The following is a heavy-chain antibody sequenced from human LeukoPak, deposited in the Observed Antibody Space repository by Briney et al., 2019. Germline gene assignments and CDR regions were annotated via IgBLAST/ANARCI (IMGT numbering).Heavy chain of an antibody. Sequence: SGGSLRLSCAASGFTFDDYAMHWVRQAPGKGLEWVSLISYGGGSTYYADSVKGRFTISRDNSKNSLYLQMNSLRTEDTALYYCAKDKAIAATRYYYYHGMDVWGQGTTVTVSS. CDR1: GFTFDDYA. V-gene: IGHV3-43*02. CDR2: ISYGGGST. J-gene: IGHJ6*02. CDR3: AKDKAIAATRYYYYHGMDV. D-gene: IGHD2-15*01.